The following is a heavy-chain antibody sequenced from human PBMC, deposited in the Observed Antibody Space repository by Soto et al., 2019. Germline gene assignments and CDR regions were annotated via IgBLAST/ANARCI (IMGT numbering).Heavy chain of an antibody. D-gene: IGHD4-4*01. CDR1: GFTFSSYS. CDR3: ARVKVDYSNHSLTSWFDP. Sequence: PGGSLRLSCAASGFTFSSYSMNWVRQAPGKGLAWVSSISSSSSYIYYADSVKGRFTISRDNAKNSLYLQMNSLRAEDTAVYYCARVKVDYSNHSLTSWFDPWGQGTLVTVSS. V-gene: IGHV3-21*01. CDR2: ISSSSSYI. J-gene: IGHJ5*02.